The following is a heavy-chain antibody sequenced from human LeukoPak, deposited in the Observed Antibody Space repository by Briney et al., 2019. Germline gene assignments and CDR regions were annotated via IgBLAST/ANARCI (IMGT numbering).Heavy chain of an antibody. J-gene: IGHJ4*02. D-gene: IGHD1-26*01. V-gene: IGHV3-53*01. CDR2: IYSGGST. CDR3: ARDRRRELLPFDY. CDR1: GFTVSSNY. Sequence: GGSLRLSCAASGFTVSSNYMNWVRQAPGKGLEWVSVIYSGGSTYYADSVKGRFTISRDNSKNTLFLQMNSLRAEDTAVYYCARDRRRELLPFDYWGQGTLVTVSS.